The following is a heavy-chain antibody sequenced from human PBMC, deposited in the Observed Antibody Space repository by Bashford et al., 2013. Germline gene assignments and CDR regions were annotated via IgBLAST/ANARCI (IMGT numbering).Heavy chain of an antibody. CDR1: GGTFSSYA. CDR3: ARDRGLNSSSSWYGWGYYYYYYMDV. J-gene: IGHJ6*03. CDR2: IIPIFGTA. D-gene: IGHD6-13*01. V-gene: IGHV1-69*13. Sequence: SVKVSCKASGGTFSSYAISWVRQAPGQGLEWMGGIIPIFGTANYAQKFQGRVTITADESTSTAYMELSSLRSEDTAVYYCARDRGLNSSSSWYGWGYYYYYYMDVWGKGTTVTVSS.